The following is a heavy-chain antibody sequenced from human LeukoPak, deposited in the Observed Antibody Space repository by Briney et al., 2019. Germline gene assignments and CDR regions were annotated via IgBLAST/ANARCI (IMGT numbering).Heavy chain of an antibody. Sequence: GGSLRLSCAVSGLTFSNFKMNWVRQAPGKGLEWVSYISDSGRTTFYADSVKGRFTISRDNAKNSLYLQMSSLRVEDTAVYYCARDGENYYDSSGYYQYYFDYWGQGTLVPVSS. V-gene: IGHV3-48*03. CDR1: GLTFSNFK. CDR3: ARDGENYYDSSGYYQYYFDY. CDR2: ISDSGRTT. J-gene: IGHJ4*02. D-gene: IGHD3-22*01.